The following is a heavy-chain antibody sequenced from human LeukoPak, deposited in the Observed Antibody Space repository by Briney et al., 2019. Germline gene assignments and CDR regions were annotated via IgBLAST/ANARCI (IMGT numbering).Heavy chain of an antibody. D-gene: IGHD6-13*01. Sequence: ESGPTLVNPTQTLTLTCTFSGFSLSTSGMCVSWIRQPPGKALEWLARIDWDDDKYYSTFLKTRLTISKDTSKNQVVLTMTNMDPVDTATYYCARIRWEDSSSWANLDYWGQGTLVTVSS. CDR2: IDWDDDK. CDR3: ARIRWEDSSSWANLDY. CDR1: GFSLSTSGMC. V-gene: IGHV2-70*11. J-gene: IGHJ4*02.